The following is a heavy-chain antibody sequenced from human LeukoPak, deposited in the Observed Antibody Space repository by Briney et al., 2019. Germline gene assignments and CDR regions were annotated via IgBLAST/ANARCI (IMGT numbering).Heavy chain of an antibody. CDR1: GGTFSSYA. Sequence: SVKVSRKASGGTFSSYAISWVRQAPGQGLEWMGGIIPIFGTADYAQKFQGRVTITADESTSTAHMELSSLRSEDTAVYYCASPGYSSGTYSDYWGQGTLVTVSS. V-gene: IGHV1-69*13. J-gene: IGHJ4*02. CDR3: ASPGYSSGTYSDY. CDR2: IIPIFGTA. D-gene: IGHD6-19*01.